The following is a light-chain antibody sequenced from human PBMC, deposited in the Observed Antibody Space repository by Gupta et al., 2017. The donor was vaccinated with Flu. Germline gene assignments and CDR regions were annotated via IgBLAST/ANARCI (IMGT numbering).Light chain of an antibody. CDR1: SGSVSSSHY. J-gene: IGLJ3*02. CDR2: STD. Sequence: QTVVTQESSFSVSPGGPVPLTCGLTSGSVSSSHYPSWYQQIPGQSPRTLVHSTDSRFSGVPDRFSGSILGTRAALTITGAQPEDDCLYYCVLYLGSDIWVFGGGTKLTVL. V-gene: IGLV8-61*01. CDR3: VLYLGSDIWV.